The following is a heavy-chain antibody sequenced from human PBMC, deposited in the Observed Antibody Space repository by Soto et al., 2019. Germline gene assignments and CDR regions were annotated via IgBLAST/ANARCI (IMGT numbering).Heavy chain of an antibody. D-gene: IGHD3-10*01. J-gene: IGHJ6*02. Sequence: PSETLSLTCAVSGGSISSGGYSWSWIRQPPGKGLEWIGEINHSGSTNYNPSLKSRVTISVDTSKNQFSLKLSSVTAADTAVYYCARGYYYGSGSQINYYYGMDVWGQGTTVTVSS. CDR2: INHSGST. CDR3: ARGYYYGSGSQINYYYGMDV. CDR1: GGSISSGGYS. V-gene: IGHV4-30-2*01.